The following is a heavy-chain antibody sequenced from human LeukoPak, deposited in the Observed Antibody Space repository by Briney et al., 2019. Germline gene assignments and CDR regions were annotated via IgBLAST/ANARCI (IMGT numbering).Heavy chain of an antibody. CDR2: IWYDGSNK. CDR1: GFNFYNYD. D-gene: IGHD1-1*01. J-gene: IGHJ4*02. V-gene: IGHV3-33*08. CDR3: ARDRNWN. Sequence: PGGSLRLSCAASGFNFYNYDIHWVRQAPGKGLEWVAVIWYDGSNKYYADSVKGRFTISRDNSKNTLYLQMNSLRAEDTAVYYCARDRNWNSGQGTLVTVSS.